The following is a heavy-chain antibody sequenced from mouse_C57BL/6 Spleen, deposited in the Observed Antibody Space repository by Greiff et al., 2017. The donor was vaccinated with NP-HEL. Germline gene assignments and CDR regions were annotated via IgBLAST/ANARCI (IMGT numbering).Heavy chain of an antibody. CDR3: ASIYFYGSSPAWFAY. Sequence: EVQLQQSGAELVKPGASVKLSCTASGFNIKDYYMHWVKQRTEQGLEWIGRIDPEDGETKYAPKFQGKATITADTSSNTVYLQLSSLTSEDTAVYYCASIYFYGSSPAWFAYWGQGTLVTVSA. V-gene: IGHV14-2*01. CDR1: GFNIKDYY. J-gene: IGHJ3*01. D-gene: IGHD1-1*01. CDR2: IDPEDGET.